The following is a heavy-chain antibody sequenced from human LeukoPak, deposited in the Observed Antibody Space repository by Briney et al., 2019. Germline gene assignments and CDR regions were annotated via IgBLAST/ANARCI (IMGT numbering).Heavy chain of an antibody. CDR1: GGSISSGDYY. V-gene: IGHV4-30-4*08. D-gene: IGHD3-10*01. J-gene: IGHJ5*02. CDR2: IYYSGST. CDR3: ARDKLWFGELKGFDP. Sequence: SETLSLTCTVSGGSISSGDYYWSWIRQPPGKGLEWIGYIYYSGSTYYNPSLKSRVTISVDTSKNQFSLKLSSVTAADTAVYYCARDKLWFGELKGFDPWGQGTLVTVSP.